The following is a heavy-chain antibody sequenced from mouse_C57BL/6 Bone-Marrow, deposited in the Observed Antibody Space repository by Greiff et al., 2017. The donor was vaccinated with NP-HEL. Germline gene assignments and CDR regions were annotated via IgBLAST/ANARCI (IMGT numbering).Heavy chain of an antibody. V-gene: IGHV1-59*01. Sequence: QVQLQQPGAELVRPGTSVKLSCKASGYTFTSYWMHWVKQRPGQGLEWIGVIDPSDSYTNYNQKFKGKATLTVDTSSSTAYMQLSSLTSEDSAVYYCARLDDYDDGFDYWGQGTLVTVSA. D-gene: IGHD2-4*01. CDR2: IDPSDSYT. CDR3: ARLDDYDDGFDY. J-gene: IGHJ3*01. CDR1: GYTFTSYW.